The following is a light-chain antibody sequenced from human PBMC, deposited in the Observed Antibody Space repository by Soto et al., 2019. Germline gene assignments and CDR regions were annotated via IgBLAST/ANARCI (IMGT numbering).Light chain of an antibody. CDR3: QQYNNWPGT. CDR2: DAI. CDR1: QNIHNH. V-gene: IGKV3-15*01. J-gene: IGKJ1*01. Sequence: DKLMSQSPATLSVSLGERVTLSCRASQNIHNHMSWFLQKPGQTPRLLIYDAIIRAPDVPARFSGSWSGTEFTLTINSLQSEDFAVYYCQQYNNWPGTFGQGTKV.